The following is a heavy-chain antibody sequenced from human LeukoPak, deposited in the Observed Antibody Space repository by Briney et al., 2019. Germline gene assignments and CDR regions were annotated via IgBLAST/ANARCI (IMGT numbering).Heavy chain of an antibody. J-gene: IGHJ4*02. V-gene: IGHV4-61*02. Sequence: SETLSLTCTVSGGSISSGSYYWSWVRQPAGKGLEWIGRIYTSGSTNYNPSLKSRVTISVDTSKNQFSLKLSSVTAADTAVYYCARDTVTTTDYWGQGTLVTVSS. CDR1: GGSISSGSYY. CDR2: IYTSGST. CDR3: ARDTVTTTDY. D-gene: IGHD4-17*01.